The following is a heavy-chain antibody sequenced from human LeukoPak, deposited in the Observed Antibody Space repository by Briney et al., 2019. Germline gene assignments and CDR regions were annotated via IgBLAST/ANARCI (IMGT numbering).Heavy chain of an antibody. CDR3: ARGRGDGYKKREYYFDY. Sequence: SETLSLTCTVSGGSISSHYWSWIRQPPGKGLEWIGYIYYSGSTNYNPSLKSRVTISVDTSKNQFSLKLSSVTAADTAVYYCARGRGDGYKKREYYFDYWGQGTLVTVSS. CDR1: GGSISSHY. D-gene: IGHD5-24*01. J-gene: IGHJ4*02. CDR2: IYYSGST. V-gene: IGHV4-59*11.